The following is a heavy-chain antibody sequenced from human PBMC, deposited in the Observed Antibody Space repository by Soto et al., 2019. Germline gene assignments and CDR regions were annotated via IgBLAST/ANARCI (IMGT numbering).Heavy chain of an antibody. V-gene: IGHV4-4*02. CDR3: ARDPDYSTANWFDP. J-gene: IGHJ5*02. CDR2: IYHSGGT. CDR1: GGSISSSNW. D-gene: IGHD6-13*01. Sequence: SETLSLTCAVSGGSISSSNWWSFVRQPPGKGLEWIGEIYHSGGTNYNPSLKSRVTISVDKSKNQFSLKLSSVTAADTAVYYCARDPDYSTANWFDPWGQGTLVTVSS.